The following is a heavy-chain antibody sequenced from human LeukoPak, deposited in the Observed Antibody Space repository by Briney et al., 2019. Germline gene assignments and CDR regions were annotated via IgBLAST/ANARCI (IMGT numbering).Heavy chain of an antibody. J-gene: IGHJ6*03. CDR2: IDNDGTT. Sequence: PGGSLRLSCAASGFSVSSNYMSWVRQAPGQGLRWGSVIDNDGTTYYADSVKGRFTISRDNSKNMLYLQMNSLRAEDTAVYYCAREICGGSCNPPSYMDVWGNGTTVTVSS. CDR3: AREICGGSCNPPSYMDV. V-gene: IGHV3-53*01. CDR1: GFSVSSNY. D-gene: IGHD2-15*01.